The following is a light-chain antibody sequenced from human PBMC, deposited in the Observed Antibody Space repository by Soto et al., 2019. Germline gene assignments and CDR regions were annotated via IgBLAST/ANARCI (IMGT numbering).Light chain of an antibody. CDR2: GAS. CDR3: LQYGSSPYT. V-gene: IGKV3-20*01. CDR1: QSVSSSY. Sequence: EIGLTQSPGTLSLSPGERATLSCRASQSVSSSYLAWYQQKPGQAPRLLIYGASSRATGIPDRFSGSGSGTDFTLTISRLEPEDFAVYYCLQYGSSPYTFGQGTTLEIK. J-gene: IGKJ2*01.